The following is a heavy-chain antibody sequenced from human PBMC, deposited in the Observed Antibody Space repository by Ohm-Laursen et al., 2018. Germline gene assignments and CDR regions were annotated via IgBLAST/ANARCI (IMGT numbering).Heavy chain of an antibody. CDR1: GGSFSGYY. V-gene: IGHV4-34*01. Sequence: TLSLTCAVYGGSFSGYYWSWIRQPPGKGLEWIGEINHSGSTNYNPSLKSRVTISVDTSKNQFSLKLSSVTAADTAVYYCARLGKSSGTDYWGQGALVTVSS. CDR2: INHSGST. CDR3: ARLGKSSGTDY. D-gene: IGHD3-22*01. J-gene: IGHJ4*02.